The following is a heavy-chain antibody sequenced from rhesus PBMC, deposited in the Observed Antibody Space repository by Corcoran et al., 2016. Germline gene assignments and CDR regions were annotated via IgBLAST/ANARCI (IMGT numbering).Heavy chain of an antibody. D-gene: IGHD5-24*01. CDR1: GFTFSGYE. J-gene: IGHJ4*01. V-gene: IGHV3-100*02. CDR2: ISESGGTI. Sequence: DVQLVESGGGLVKPGGSLRLSCVASGFTFSGYEMHWVRQAPGKGLEWVSVISESGGTIYSADSVKCRFPISRDNAKNSLFLQMNSLRAEDTAVYYCTRARGGGGYSNYDYWGQGVLVSVSS. CDR3: TRARGGGGYSNYDY.